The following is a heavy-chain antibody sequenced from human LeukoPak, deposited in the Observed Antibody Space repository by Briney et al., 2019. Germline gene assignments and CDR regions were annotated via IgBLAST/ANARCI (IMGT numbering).Heavy chain of an antibody. J-gene: IGHJ4*02. CDR1: GFTVSSNY. CDR3: ARGNIVLYGDYVFDY. D-gene: IGHD4-17*01. Sequence: GGSLRLSCAASGFTVSSNYMSWVRQAPGKGLEWVSVIYSGGSTYYADSVKGRFTISRDNSKNTLYLQMNSLRAEDTAVYYCARGNIVLYGDYVFDYWGQGTLVTVSS. V-gene: IGHV3-53*01. CDR2: IYSGGST.